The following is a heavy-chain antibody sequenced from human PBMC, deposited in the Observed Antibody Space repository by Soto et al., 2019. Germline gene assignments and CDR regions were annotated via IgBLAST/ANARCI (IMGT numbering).Heavy chain of an antibody. CDR1: GFTFSSYS. CDR3: ARDGMTTVTTRAFDI. V-gene: IGHV3-21*01. D-gene: IGHD4-17*01. Sequence: GGSLRLSCAASGFTFSSYSMNWVRQAPGKGLEWVSSISSSSSYIYYADSVKGRFTISRDNAKNSLYLQMNSLRAEDTAVYYCARDGMTTVTTRAFDIWGQGTMVTVSS. J-gene: IGHJ3*02. CDR2: ISSSSSYI.